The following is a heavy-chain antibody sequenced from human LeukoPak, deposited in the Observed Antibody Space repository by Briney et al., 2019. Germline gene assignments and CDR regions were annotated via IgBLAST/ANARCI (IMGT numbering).Heavy chain of an antibody. CDR3: ASDFWSGYYSFGY. Sequence: SVKVSCKASGGTFSSYAISWVRQAPRQGLEWMGRIIPILGIANYAQKFQGRVTITADKSTSTAYMELSSLRSEDTAVYYCASDFWSGYYSFGYWGQGTLVTVSS. CDR1: GGTFSSYA. V-gene: IGHV1-69*04. J-gene: IGHJ4*02. CDR2: IIPILGIA. D-gene: IGHD3-3*01.